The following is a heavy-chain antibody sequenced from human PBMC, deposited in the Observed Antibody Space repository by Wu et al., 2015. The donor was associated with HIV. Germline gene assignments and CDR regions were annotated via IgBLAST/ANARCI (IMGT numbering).Heavy chain of an antibody. CDR1: GYTFTGYY. CDR3: AKEISIAAADANWFDP. D-gene: IGHD6-13*01. J-gene: IGHJ5*02. CDR2: INPNSGGT. V-gene: IGHV1-2*02. Sequence: QVQLVQSGAEVKKPGASVKVSCKASGYTFTGYYMHWVRQAPGQGLEWMGWINPNSGGTNYAQKFQGRVTMTRDTSISTAYMELSRLRSDDTAVYYCAKEISIAAADANWFDPWGPGEPWSTVSS.